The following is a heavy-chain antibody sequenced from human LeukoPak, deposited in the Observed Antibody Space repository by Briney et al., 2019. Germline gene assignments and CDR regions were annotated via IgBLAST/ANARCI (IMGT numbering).Heavy chain of an antibody. CDR1: GGSISSSGYY. D-gene: IGHD1-26*01. V-gene: IGHV4-39*01. CDR2: IYYSGST. J-gene: IGHJ5*02. CDR3: ARHEYSGSYYGLSWFDP. Sequence: SETLSLTCTVSGGSISSSGYYWGWIRQPPGKGLEWIASIYYSGSTYYNPSLKSRVTISVDTSKNQLSLKLSSLTAADTAVYYCARHEYSGSYYGLSWFDPWGQGTLVTVSS.